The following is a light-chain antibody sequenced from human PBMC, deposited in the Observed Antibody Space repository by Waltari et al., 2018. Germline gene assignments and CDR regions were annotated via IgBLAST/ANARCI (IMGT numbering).Light chain of an antibody. CDR2: DVN. Sequence: QSALTQPRSVSGSPGHSVTISCTGTSSDVGGYDYVSWYQQHPGKAPKLVVYDVNKRHSGVPDRFSGSKAGNTASLTISGLQAEDEADYNCCSYAGRATWAFGGGTKLTVL. V-gene: IGLV2-11*01. CDR1: SSDVGGYDY. CDR3: CSYAGRATWA. J-gene: IGLJ3*02.